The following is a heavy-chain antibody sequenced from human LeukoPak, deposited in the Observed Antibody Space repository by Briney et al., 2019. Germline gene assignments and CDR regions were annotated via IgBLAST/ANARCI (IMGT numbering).Heavy chain of an antibody. D-gene: IGHD3-16*01. CDR1: GFTFSNYW. CDR2: INEDETER. J-gene: IGHJ4*02. Sequence: GGSLRLSCVASGFTFSNYWMSWLRQTPGKGLEWVANINEDETERYYVASVEGRFTVSRDNGKNSLYLQMNGLRAEDSAVFYCARDRTAIYNVYADIRGQGTLVTVSS. CDR3: ARDRTAIYNVYADI. V-gene: IGHV3-7*01.